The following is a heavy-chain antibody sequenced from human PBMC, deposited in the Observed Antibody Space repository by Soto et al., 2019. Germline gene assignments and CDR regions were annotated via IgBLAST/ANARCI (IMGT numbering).Heavy chain of an antibody. D-gene: IGHD3-10*01. CDR1: GGSISSSSYY. CDR2: IYYSGST. J-gene: IGHJ5*02. Sequence: NPSETLSLTCTVSGGSISSSSYYWGWIRQPPGKGLEWIGSIYYSGSTYYNPSLKSRVTISVDTSKNQFSLKLSSVTAADTAVYYCARLGSGSYYLAWFDPWGQGTLVTVSS. CDR3: ARLGSGSYYLAWFDP. V-gene: IGHV4-39*01.